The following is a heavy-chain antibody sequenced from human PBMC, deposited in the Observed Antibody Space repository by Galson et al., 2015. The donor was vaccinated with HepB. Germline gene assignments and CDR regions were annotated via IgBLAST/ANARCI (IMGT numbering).Heavy chain of an antibody. CDR2: ITGRSTYI. D-gene: IGHD6-13*01. J-gene: IGHJ3*02. CDR1: GFTFSLDT. Sequence: SLRLSCAASGFTFSLDTMNWVRQAPGKGLGWVSSITGRSTYIYYADSVKGRFTISRDNAKNSLYLQMNSLTGEDTAVFYCASSRVAVGIHAFDIWGRVTVVTVSS. CDR3: ASSRVAVGIHAFDI. V-gene: IGHV3-21*01.